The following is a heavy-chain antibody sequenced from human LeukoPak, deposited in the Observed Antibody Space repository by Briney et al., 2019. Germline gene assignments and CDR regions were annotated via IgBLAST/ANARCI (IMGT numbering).Heavy chain of an antibody. J-gene: IGHJ3*02. D-gene: IGHD6-13*01. CDR1: GGSISSYY. Sequence: SETLSLTCTVSGGSISSYYWSWIRQPPGKGLEWIGYIYYSGSTNYNPSLKSRVTLSVDTSKSQFSLKVSSVTAADTAVYYCASSPIAAARGGAFDIWGQGTVVTVSS. CDR2: IYYSGST. CDR3: ASSPIAAARGGAFDI. V-gene: IGHV4-59*08.